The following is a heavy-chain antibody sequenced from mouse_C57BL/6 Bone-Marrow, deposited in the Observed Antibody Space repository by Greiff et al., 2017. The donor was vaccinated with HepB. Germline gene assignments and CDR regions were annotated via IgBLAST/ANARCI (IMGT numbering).Heavy chain of an antibody. J-gene: IGHJ3*01. V-gene: IGHV14-4*01. CDR2: IDPENGDT. D-gene: IGHD2-4*01. CDR1: GFNIKDDY. CDR3: TACYYDYEEGTY. Sequence: VQLQQSGAELVRPGASVKLSCTASGFNIKDDYMHWVKQRPEQGLEWIGWIDPENGDTEYASKFQGKATITADTSSNTAYLQLSSLTSEDTAVYYCTACYYDYEEGTYWGQGTLVTVSA.